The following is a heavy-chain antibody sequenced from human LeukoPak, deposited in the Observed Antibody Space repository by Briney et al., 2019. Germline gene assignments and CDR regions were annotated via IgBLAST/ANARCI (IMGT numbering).Heavy chain of an antibody. CDR1: GFTFSSYG. CDR2: IRYDGSNK. Sequence: PGGSLRLSCAASGFTFSSYGMHWVRQAPGKGLEWVAFIRYDGSNKYYADSVKGRFTISRDNSKNTLYLQMNSLRAEDTAVYYCARSPLLTPYGPPYSNYGYFDYWGQGTLVTVSS. J-gene: IGHJ4*02. CDR3: ARSPLLTPYGPPYSNYGYFDY. V-gene: IGHV3-30*02. D-gene: IGHD4-11*01.